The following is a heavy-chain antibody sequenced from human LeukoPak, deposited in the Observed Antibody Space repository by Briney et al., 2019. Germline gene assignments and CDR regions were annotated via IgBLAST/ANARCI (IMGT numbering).Heavy chain of an antibody. CDR1: GYTFTSYD. CDR3: ARAGRWQPPGEVAAY. Sequence: ASVKVSCKASGYTFTSYDIHWVRQATGQGLEWTGWMNPNSGNTGYAQEFQGRVIMTRNTSSSTAYMEVSSLRSEDTAVYYCARAGRWQPPGEVAAYWGQGTLVTVSS. CDR2: MNPNSGNT. J-gene: IGHJ4*02. V-gene: IGHV1-8*01. D-gene: IGHD5-24*01.